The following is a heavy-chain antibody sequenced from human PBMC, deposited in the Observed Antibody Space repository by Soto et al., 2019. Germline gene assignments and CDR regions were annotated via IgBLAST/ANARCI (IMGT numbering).Heavy chain of an antibody. V-gene: IGHV1-8*01. J-gene: IGHJ4*02. CDR2: LNPNNGNT. CDR3: ARASYDSSGYRLDY. D-gene: IGHD3-22*01. CDR1: GYTFTSYD. Sequence: QVQLVQSGAEVKKPGASVKVSCKASGYTFTSYDINWVRQATGQGLEWMGWLNPNNGNTGYAQKFQGRVNMSRNTSISTAYMELSSLRSEDTAVYYCARASYDSSGYRLDYGGQGTLGNVSS.